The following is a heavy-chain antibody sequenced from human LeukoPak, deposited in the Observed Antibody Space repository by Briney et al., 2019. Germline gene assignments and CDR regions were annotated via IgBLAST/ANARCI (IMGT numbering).Heavy chain of an antibody. CDR3: ARDEAAAGNPFDY. J-gene: IGHJ4*02. D-gene: IGHD6-13*01. Sequence: SETLSLTCTVSGGSISSYYWSWLRQPAGKGLEWIGRIYTSGSTNYNPSLKSRVTISVDTSKNQFSLKLSSVTAADTAVYYCARDEAAAGNPFDYWGQGTLVTVSS. V-gene: IGHV4-4*07. CDR1: GGSISSYY. CDR2: IYTSGST.